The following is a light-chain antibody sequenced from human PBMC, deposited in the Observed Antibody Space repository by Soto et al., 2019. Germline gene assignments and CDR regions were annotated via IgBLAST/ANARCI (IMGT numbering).Light chain of an antibody. CDR3: AAWDDKLNGLV. Sequence: QAVVTQSPSASATPGQDVTISCSGGSSNIGRNSVNWYQQFPGTAPRLIIYGNDVRASGVPGRFSASKSGTSASLAISGLQSEDEADFYCAAWDDKLNGLVFGGGTKLTVL. CDR1: SSNIGRNS. J-gene: IGLJ3*02. V-gene: IGLV1-44*01. CDR2: GND.